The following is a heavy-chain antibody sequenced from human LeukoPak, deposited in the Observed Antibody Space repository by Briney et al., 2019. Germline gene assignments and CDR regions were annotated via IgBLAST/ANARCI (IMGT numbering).Heavy chain of an antibody. CDR3: EGLLEMATPWFDP. V-gene: IGHV4-61*02. J-gene: IGHJ5*02. CDR1: GGSISSGSYY. Sequence: SETLSLTCTVSGGSISSGSYYWSWIRQPAGKGLEWIGRIYTSGSTNYNPSLKSRVTISVDTSKNQFSLKLSSVTAADTAVYYCEGLLEMATPWFDPWGQGTLVTVSS. D-gene: IGHD5-24*01. CDR2: IYTSGST.